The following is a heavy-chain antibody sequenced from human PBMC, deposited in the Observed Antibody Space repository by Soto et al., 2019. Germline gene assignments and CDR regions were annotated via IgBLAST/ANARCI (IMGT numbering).Heavy chain of an antibody. J-gene: IGHJ4*02. CDR1: GGSFTSNNW. D-gene: IGHD1-7*01. Sequence: QVQLQESGPGLVKPSGTLSLTCAVSGGSFTSNNWWTWVRQPPGQGLEWIGEIYRTGSTNYNPSLKSRVTISLDKSEHQFSLKVNSMTAADTAVYYCASRDPGTSVDYWGQGTLVTVSS. CDR2: IYRTGST. CDR3: ASRDPGTSVDY. V-gene: IGHV4-4*02.